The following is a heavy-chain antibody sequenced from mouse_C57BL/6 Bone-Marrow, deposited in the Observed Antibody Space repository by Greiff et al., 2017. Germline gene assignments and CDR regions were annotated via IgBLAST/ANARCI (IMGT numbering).Heavy chain of an antibody. V-gene: IGHV1-69*01. D-gene: IGHD1-2*01. CDR1: GYTFTSYW. J-gene: IGHJ2*01. CDR3: ARSAYYFDY. Sequence: QVQLQQPGAELVMPGASVKLSCKASGYTFTSYWMHWVKQRPGKSLEWIGEIDPSDSYHNYNQKFKGKSTLTVDKSSSTSYMQLSSLTSDDSAVYYCARSAYYFDYWGQGTTLTVSS. CDR2: IDPSDSYH.